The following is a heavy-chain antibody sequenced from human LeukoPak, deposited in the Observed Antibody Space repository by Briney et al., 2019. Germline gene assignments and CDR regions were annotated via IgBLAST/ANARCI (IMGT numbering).Heavy chain of an antibody. CDR1: GFTVSANY. J-gene: IGHJ4*02. CDR3: ARDGFYSYGFDY. Sequence: GGSLRLSCAASGFTVSANYMTWVRQAPGKGLEWVSSISSSSSYIYYADSVKGRFTISRDNAKNSLYLQMNSLRAEDTAVYYCARDGFYSYGFDYWGQGTLVTVSS. D-gene: IGHD5-18*01. V-gene: IGHV3-21*01. CDR2: ISSSSSYI.